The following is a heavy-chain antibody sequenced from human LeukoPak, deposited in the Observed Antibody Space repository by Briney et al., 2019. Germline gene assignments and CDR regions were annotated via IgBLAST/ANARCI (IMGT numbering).Heavy chain of an antibody. J-gene: IGHJ4*02. CDR3: ARASYGDYFDY. Sequence: SETLSLTCTVSGGSISSYYWSWIRQPPGKGLEWIGYIYYSGSTNYNPSLKSRVTISVDTSKNQFSLKLSSVTAADTAVYYCARASYGDYFDYWGQGTLVTVSS. D-gene: IGHD4-17*01. V-gene: IGHV4-59*01. CDR1: GGSISSYY. CDR2: IYYSGST.